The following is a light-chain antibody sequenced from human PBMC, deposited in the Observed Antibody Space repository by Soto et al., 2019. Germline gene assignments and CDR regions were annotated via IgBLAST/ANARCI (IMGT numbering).Light chain of an antibody. CDR2: EVS. CDR3: FSYTSSGTYV. J-gene: IGLJ1*01. Sequence: QSVLTQPPSASGSPGQSVTISCTGTSSDIGAYIYVSWYQQHPGKAPKLMTSEVSRRPSGVSNRFSGSKSGNTASLTISGLQAEDETDYYCFSYTSSGTYVFGTGTKLTVL. V-gene: IGLV2-14*01. CDR1: SSDIGAYIY.